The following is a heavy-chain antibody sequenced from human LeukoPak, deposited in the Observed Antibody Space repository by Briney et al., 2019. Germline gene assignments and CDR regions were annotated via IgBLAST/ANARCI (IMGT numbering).Heavy chain of an antibody. CDR3: ARYTGVNGYYFDY. CDR2: IYHSGST. J-gene: IGHJ4*02. CDR1: GGSISSRSYY. V-gene: IGHV4-39*02. Sequence: SETLSLTCNVSGGSISSRSYYWSWLRQPPGKGLEWIATIYHSGSTYYNASLKSRVTISVETSKSHFSLKLSSVTAADTAMYYCARYTGVNGYYFDYWGQGTLVTVSS. D-gene: IGHD2-8*01.